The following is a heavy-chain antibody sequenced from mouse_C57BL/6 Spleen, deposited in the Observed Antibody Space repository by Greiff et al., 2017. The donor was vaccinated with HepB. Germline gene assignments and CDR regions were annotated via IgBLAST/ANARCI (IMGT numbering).Heavy chain of an antibody. Sequence: QVQLKESGPGLVAPSQSLSITCTVSGFSLTSYGVDWVRQSPGKGLEWLGVIWGVGSTNYNSALKSRLSISKDNSKSQVFLKMNSLQTDDTAMYYCAISYDGYSGYWGQGTLVTVSA. V-gene: IGHV2-6*01. D-gene: IGHD2-3*01. CDR2: IWGVGST. CDR3: AISYDGYSGY. J-gene: IGHJ3*01. CDR1: GFSLTSYG.